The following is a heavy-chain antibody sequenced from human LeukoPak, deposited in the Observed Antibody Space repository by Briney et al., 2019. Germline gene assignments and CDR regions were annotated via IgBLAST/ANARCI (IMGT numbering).Heavy chain of an antibody. CDR3: ARLPGVPGRCSGMDL. J-gene: IGHJ6*02. D-gene: IGHD3-10*01. CDR1: GGSIGSFY. V-gene: IGHV4-59*08. CDR2: IYFSGST. Sequence: SETLSLTCSVSGGSIGSFYWHWIRQPPGKGLEWIGYIYFSGSTNYNPSLKSRVTISVDTSKNQFSLKLSSVTAADTALYYCARLPGVPGRCSGMDLWGQGTTVTVSS.